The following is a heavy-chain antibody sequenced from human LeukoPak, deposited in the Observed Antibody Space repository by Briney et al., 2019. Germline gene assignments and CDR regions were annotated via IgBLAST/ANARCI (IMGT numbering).Heavy chain of an antibody. CDR2: INHSGST. Sequence: SETLSLTCTVSGGSISSSSYYWGWIRQPPGKGLEWIGEINHSGSTNYNPSLKSRVTISVDTSKNQFSLKLSSVTAADTAVYYCARLAFRPPRVYYYYYMDVWGKGTTVTISS. V-gene: IGHV4-39*07. CDR1: GGSISSSSYY. CDR3: ARLAFRPPRVYYYYYMDV. D-gene: IGHD2/OR15-2a*01. J-gene: IGHJ6*03.